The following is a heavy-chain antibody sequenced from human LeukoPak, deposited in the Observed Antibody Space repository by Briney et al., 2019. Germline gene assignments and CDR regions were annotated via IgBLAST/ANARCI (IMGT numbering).Heavy chain of an antibody. CDR2: ISNSGTTI. CDR1: GFTFSSYE. CDR3: AKAFGPYGDYHSFDY. Sequence: PGGSLRLSCAASGFTFSSYEMNWVRQAPGKGLEWVSYISNSGTTIYYADSVKGRFTISRDNAKNSLYLQMNSLRAEDTAVYYCAKAFGPYGDYHSFDYWGQGTLVTVSS. D-gene: IGHD4-17*01. J-gene: IGHJ4*02. V-gene: IGHV3-48*03.